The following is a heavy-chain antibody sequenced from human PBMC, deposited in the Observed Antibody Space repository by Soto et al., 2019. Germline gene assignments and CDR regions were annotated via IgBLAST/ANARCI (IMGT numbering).Heavy chain of an antibody. J-gene: IGHJ3*02. CDR2: ISAYNGNT. Sequence: VKVSCKASGYTSTSYGISWVRQAPGQGLEWMGWISAYNGNTNYAQKLQGRVTMTTDTSTSTAYMELRSLRSDDTAVYYCARDYGGSYGYAFDIWGQGTMVTVSS. D-gene: IGHD1-26*01. CDR3: ARDYGGSYGYAFDI. CDR1: GYTSTSYG. V-gene: IGHV1-18*04.